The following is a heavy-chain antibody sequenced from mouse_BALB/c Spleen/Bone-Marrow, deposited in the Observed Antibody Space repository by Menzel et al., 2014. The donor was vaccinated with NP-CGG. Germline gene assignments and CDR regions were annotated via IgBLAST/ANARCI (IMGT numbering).Heavy chain of an antibody. CDR3: ESRGEYFDV. J-gene: IGHJ1*01. CDR2: IYPYNGVS. V-gene: IGHV1-31*01. CDR1: GYSFTGYY. Sequence: VQLQQSGPELVKPGASVKISCKASGYSFTGYYMHWVKQSHGNSLDWIGYIYPYNGVSSYNQKFKGKATLTVDKSSSTAYMELRSLTPDDSAVYYCESRGEYFDVCGAGTTVTVSS.